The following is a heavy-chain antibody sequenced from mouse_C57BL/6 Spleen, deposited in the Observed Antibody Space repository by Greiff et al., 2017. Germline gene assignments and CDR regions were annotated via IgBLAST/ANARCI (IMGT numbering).Heavy chain of an antibody. Sequence: VQLQQSGAELARPGASVKMSCKASGYTFTSYTMHWVKQRPGQGLEWIGYINPSSGYTKYNHKFKDKATLTADKSSSTAYMQLSSLTSEDSADYYRTRMGLGSFSTDYWGQGTTVTVSS. V-gene: IGHV1-4*01. D-gene: IGHD3-1*01. J-gene: IGHJ2*01. CDR1: GYTFTSYT. CDR2: INPSSGYT. CDR3: TRMGLGSFSTDY.